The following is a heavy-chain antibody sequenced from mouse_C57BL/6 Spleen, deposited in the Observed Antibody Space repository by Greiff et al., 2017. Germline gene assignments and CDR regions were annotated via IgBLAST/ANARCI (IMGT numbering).Heavy chain of an antibody. V-gene: IGHV1-9*01. D-gene: IGHD2-4*01. J-gene: IGHJ3*01. Sequence: QVQLQQPGAELMKPGASVKLSCKATGYTFPGYWIAWVKQRPGHGLEWIGEILPGRGSTNYNEKFKGKATFTADTSSNTAYMQLSSLTTEDSAIYYCARDYDYGTWFAYWGQGTLVTVSA. CDR2: ILPGRGST. CDR3: ARDYDYGTWFAY. CDR1: GYTFPGYW.